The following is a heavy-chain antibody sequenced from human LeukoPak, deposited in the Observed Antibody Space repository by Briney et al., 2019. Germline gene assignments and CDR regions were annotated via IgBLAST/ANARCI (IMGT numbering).Heavy chain of an antibody. CDR1: GFTFSSYA. D-gene: IGHD2-15*01. CDR3: AKRGVDFVVVVAATSFDS. V-gene: IGHV3-23*01. CDR2: ISGSAGST. Sequence: GGSLRLSCEASGFTFSSYAMSWVRQAPGKGLEWVSSISGSAGSTYYADSVKGRFTISRDNSKNTLYLQMSSLRAEDTAVFYCAKRGVDFVVVVAATSFDSWGQGTLVTVSS. J-gene: IGHJ4*02.